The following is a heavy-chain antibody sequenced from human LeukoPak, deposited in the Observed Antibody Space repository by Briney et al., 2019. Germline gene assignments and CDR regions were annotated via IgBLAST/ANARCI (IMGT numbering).Heavy chain of an antibody. Sequence: SETLSLTCSVSGGSISSYYWTWIRQPPGKGLEWIGYMYTSGSSNYHPSLKSRVTISIDTSKNQFPLILSSVTASDTAIYYCARRAGSYLGYWYFDLWGRGTLVTVSS. V-gene: IGHV4-4*09. CDR2: MYTSGSS. J-gene: IGHJ2*01. CDR1: GGSISSYY. CDR3: ARRAGSYLGYWYFDL. D-gene: IGHD1-26*01.